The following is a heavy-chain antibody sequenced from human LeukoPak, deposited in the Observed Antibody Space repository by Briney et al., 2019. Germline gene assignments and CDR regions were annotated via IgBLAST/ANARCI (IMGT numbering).Heavy chain of an antibody. V-gene: IGHV3-7*03. CDR3: ARDKPSRLVVYDHYYGLDV. D-gene: IGHD3-16*01. CDR1: GFTFSDYY. Sequence: TGGSLRLSCAASGFTFSDYYMSWIRQAPGKGLEWVASIKEDGNEKYYVDSVKGRFTISRDSAKNSLYLQMNSLRAEDTAVYYCARDKPSRLVVYDHYYGLDVWGQGTTVTVSS. J-gene: IGHJ6*02. CDR2: IKEDGNEK.